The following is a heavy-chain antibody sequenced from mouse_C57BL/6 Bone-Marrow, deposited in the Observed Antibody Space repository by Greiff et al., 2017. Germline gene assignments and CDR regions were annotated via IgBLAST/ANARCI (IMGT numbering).Heavy chain of an antibody. CDR1: GFTFSSYT. CDR2: ISGGGGNT. D-gene: IGHD2-3*01. Sequence: EVKLMESGGGLVKPGGSLKLSCAASGFTFSSYTMSWVRQTPEKRLEWVATISGGGGNTYYPDSVKGRFTISRDNAKNTLYLQMSSLRSEDTALYYCARHGWLLRDYWGQGTTLTVSS. CDR3: ARHGWLLRDY. J-gene: IGHJ2*01. V-gene: IGHV5-9*01.